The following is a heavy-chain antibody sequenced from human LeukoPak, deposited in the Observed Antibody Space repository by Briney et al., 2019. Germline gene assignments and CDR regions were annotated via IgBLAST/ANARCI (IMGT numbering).Heavy chain of an antibody. CDR3: ARERGITSRHPSYYSPDDAFDI. CDR2: IYYSGSS. Sequence: SETLSLTCTVSGGSISSSSYYWGWIRQPPGKGLEWIGSIYYSGSSYYNPSLKSRVTISVDTSKNQFSLKLSSVTAADTAVYYCARERGITSRHPSYYSPDDAFDIWGQGTMVTVSS. CDR1: GGSISSSSYY. D-gene: IGHD3-22*01. V-gene: IGHV4-39*02. J-gene: IGHJ3*02.